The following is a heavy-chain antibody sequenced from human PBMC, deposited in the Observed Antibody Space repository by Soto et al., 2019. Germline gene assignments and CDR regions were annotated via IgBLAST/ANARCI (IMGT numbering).Heavy chain of an antibody. Sequence: GGSLRLSCAASGFSFSNYWMSWVRQAPGKGLEWVANIKQDGSEKHYVDSVKGRFTISRDNAKNSLYLQMNGLRAEGTAVYYCARDRGGSGDYGEWDGFDIWGQGTMVTVSS. CDR3: ARDRGGSGDYGEWDGFDI. CDR2: IKQDGSEK. J-gene: IGHJ3*02. V-gene: IGHV3-7*01. D-gene: IGHD4-17*01. CDR1: GFSFSNYW.